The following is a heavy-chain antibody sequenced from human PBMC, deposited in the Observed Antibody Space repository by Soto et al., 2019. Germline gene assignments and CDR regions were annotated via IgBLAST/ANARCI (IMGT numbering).Heavy chain of an antibody. D-gene: IGHD3-10*01. CDR3: ASPSYGSGNFY. CDR1: GYTFSNYL. J-gene: IGHJ4*02. V-gene: IGHV1-3*01. CDR2: INAGNGNT. Sequence: QVQLVQSGAEVKKPGASVKVSCKASGYTFSNYLLHWVRQAPGQRLEWMGWINAGNGNTKYSPRFQGRVTLTRDTSASTAYMELSSLRSEDTAVYYCASPSYGSGNFYWGQGTLVTVSS.